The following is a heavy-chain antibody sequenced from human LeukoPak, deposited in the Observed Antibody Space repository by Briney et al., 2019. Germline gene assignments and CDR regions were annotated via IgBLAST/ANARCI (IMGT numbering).Heavy chain of an antibody. CDR3: ARVYGFAVVVVPAAAVFDY. J-gene: IGHJ4*02. V-gene: IGHV1-69*05. D-gene: IGHD2-2*01. CDR1: GGTFSSYA. Sequence: SVKVSCKASGGTFSSYAISWVRQAPGQGLEWMGRIIPIFGTANYAQKFQGRVTITTDESTSTAYMELSSLRSEDTAVYYCARVYGFAVVVVPAAAVFDYWGQGTLVTVSS. CDR2: IIPIFGTA.